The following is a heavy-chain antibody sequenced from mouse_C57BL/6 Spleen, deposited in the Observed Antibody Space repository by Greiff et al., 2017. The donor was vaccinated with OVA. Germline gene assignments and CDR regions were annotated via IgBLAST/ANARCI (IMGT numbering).Heavy chain of an antibody. V-gene: IGHV1-82*01. J-gene: IGHJ2*01. CDR2: IYPGDGDT. CDR1: GYAFSSSW. CDR3: ARRSGDY. Sequence: VQLQESGPELVKPGASVKISCKASGYAFSSSWMNWVKQRPGKGLEWIGRIYPGDGDTNYNGKFKGKATLTADKSSSTAYMQLSSLTSEDSAVYFCARRSGDYWGQGTTLTVSS.